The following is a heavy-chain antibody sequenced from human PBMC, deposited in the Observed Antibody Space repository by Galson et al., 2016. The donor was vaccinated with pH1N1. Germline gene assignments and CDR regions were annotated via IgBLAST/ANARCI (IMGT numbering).Heavy chain of an antibody. CDR2: IYWDDDK. CDR1: GFSLTTSGVG. CDR3: APSVYDYIWVNYRGNYFDY. J-gene: IGHJ4*02. D-gene: IGHD3-16*02. V-gene: IGHV2-5*02. Sequence: PALVKPTQTLTLTCTFSGFSLTTSGVGVGWIRQPPGKALEWLALIYWDDDKRYSSSLKSRLTLTKDTSTNQVVLTMTNMDPVDAATYYCAPSVYDYIWVNYRGNYFDYWGQGTLVTVSS.